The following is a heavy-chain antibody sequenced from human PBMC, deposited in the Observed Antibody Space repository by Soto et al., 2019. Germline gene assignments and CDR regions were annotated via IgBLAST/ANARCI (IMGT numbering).Heavy chain of an antibody. CDR1: GFTFSNAW. CDR2: IKSKNDGGTT. V-gene: IGHV3-15*07. Sequence: EVQLVESGGGLVKPGGALRLSCAASGFTFSNAWMNWVRQAPWKGLEWVGRIKSKNDGGTTDYAAPVKGRFTISRADSTYTMYLPMNSLKTEDTALYYCTTGPFRFLHYYYGMEVWGQGTTVTVSS. CDR3: TTGPFRFLHYYYGMEV. J-gene: IGHJ6*02. D-gene: IGHD3-3*01.